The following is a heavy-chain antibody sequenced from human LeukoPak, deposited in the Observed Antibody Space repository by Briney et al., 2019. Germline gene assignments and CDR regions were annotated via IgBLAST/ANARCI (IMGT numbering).Heavy chain of an antibody. CDR1: GGTFSSYA. Sequence: SVKVPCKASGGTFSSYAISWVRQAPGQGLEWMGRIIPIFGIANYAQKLQGRVTITADKSTSTAYMELSSLRSEDTAVYYCARDRTDYSNLYYGMDVWGQGTTVTVSS. D-gene: IGHD4-11*01. CDR3: ARDRTDYSNLYYGMDV. J-gene: IGHJ6*02. V-gene: IGHV1-69*04. CDR2: IIPIFGIA.